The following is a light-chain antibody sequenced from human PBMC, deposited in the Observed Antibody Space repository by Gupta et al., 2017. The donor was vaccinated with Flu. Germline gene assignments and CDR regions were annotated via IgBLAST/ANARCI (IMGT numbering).Light chain of an antibody. CDR2: GAS. CDR3: QQYHNWPRT. Sequence: PATLSVSPGERATLSCRASQSLANNLAWFQQRPGQAPRLLIYGASTRGTTVPASFSGSGSGTDFTLTISSLQSEDFAVYYCQQYHNWPRTFGPGTKVEVK. J-gene: IGKJ1*01. V-gene: IGKV3-15*01. CDR1: QSLANN.